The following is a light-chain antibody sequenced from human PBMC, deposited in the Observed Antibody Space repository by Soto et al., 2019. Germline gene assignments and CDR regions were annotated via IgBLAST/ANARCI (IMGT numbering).Light chain of an antibody. CDR2: DAS. Sequence: DIQMTQSPSSLSASVGDRVTITCQASQDINNYLNWYQQKPGKAPKLLIYDASNLETGVPSRFSGSGSGTDFTFTISSLQPEDIATYYCQQFDNLPRTFGPGTKVDI. CDR3: QQFDNLPRT. CDR1: QDINNY. J-gene: IGKJ3*01. V-gene: IGKV1-33*01.